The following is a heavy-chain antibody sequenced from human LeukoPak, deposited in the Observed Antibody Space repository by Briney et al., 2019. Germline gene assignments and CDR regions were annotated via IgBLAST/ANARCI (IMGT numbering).Heavy chain of an antibody. Sequence: ASVKVSCKASGYTFTSYGISWVRQAPGQGLEWMGWISAYNGNTNYAQKLQGRVTMTTDTSTSTAYMELRSLRSDDTAVYYCARERIGYGDNEYFDLWGRGTLVTVSS. CDR1: GYTFTSYG. J-gene: IGHJ2*01. D-gene: IGHD4-17*01. CDR3: ARERIGYGDNEYFDL. CDR2: ISAYNGNT. V-gene: IGHV1-18*01.